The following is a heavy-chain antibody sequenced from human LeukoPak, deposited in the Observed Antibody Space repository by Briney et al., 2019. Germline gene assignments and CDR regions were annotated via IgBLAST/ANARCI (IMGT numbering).Heavy chain of an antibody. CDR1: GYSFTTYW. D-gene: IGHD3-22*01. CDR3: ARRLGGYYYDSSGYYYFDY. J-gene: IGHJ4*02. V-gene: IGHV5-51*01. Sequence: GESLKISCKGSGYSFTTYWIGWVRQMPGKGLEWMGIIYPADSDTRYSPSFQGQVTISADKPISTAYLQWSSLKASDTAMYYCARRLGGYYYDSSGYYYFDYWGQGTLVTVSS. CDR2: IYPADSDT.